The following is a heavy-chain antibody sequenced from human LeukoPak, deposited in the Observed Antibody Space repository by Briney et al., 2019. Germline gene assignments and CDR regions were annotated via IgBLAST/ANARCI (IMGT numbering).Heavy chain of an antibody. CDR1: GGTFSNYA. CDR3: ARVWNYHDSSGYLEYFQE. Sequence: ASVKVSCKASGGTFSNYAISWVRQAPGQGLEWMGGIIPIFGTANYAQKFQGRVTITADESTSTAYMELSSLRSDDTAVYYCARVWNYHDSSGYLEYFQEWGQGTLVTVSS. CDR2: IIPIFGTA. D-gene: IGHD3-22*01. V-gene: IGHV1-69*13. J-gene: IGHJ1*01.